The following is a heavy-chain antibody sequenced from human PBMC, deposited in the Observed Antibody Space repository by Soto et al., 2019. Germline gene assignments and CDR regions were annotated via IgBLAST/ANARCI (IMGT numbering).Heavy chain of an antibody. D-gene: IGHD5-18*01. CDR2: INHSGST. J-gene: IGHJ6*02. Sequence: SETLSLTCAVYGGSFSGYYWSWIRQPPGKGLEWTGEINHSGSTNYNPSLKSRVTISVDTSKNQFSLKLSSVTAADTAVYSCARVSRCGYSYATYGADEWGQGTTVTVSS. V-gene: IGHV4-34*01. CDR1: GGSFSGYY. CDR3: ARVSRCGYSYATYGADE.